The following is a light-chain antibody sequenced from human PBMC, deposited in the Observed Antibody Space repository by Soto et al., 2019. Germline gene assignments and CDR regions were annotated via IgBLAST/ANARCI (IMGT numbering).Light chain of an antibody. Sequence: QSALTQPPSASGSPGQSVTISCTGTSSDIGGYNYVSWYQQHPGNGPKLMIYEVNKRPSGVPDRFSGSKSGNTASLTVAGLQAEDEADYYCSSYAGSNNYVFGTGTKLTV. CDR1: SSDIGGYNY. CDR2: EVN. J-gene: IGLJ1*01. V-gene: IGLV2-8*01. CDR3: SSYAGSNNYV.